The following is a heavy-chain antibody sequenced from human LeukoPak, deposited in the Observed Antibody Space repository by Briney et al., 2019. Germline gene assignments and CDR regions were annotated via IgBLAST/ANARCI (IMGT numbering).Heavy chain of an antibody. Sequence: GGSLRLSCAASGFTFSAYGMHWVRQAPGKGLEWVAVISYDESKKRYVDSVKGRFTISRDNSKNTMYLQMNGLRAEDTAVYYCARDEAYPGGFLDLWGRGTLVTVSS. D-gene: IGHD2-8*02. V-gene: IGHV3-30*03. CDR2: ISYDESKK. CDR3: ARDEAYPGGFLDL. CDR1: GFTFSAYG. J-gene: IGHJ2*01.